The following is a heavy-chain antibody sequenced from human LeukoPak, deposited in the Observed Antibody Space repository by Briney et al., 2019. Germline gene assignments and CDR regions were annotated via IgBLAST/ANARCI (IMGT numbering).Heavy chain of an antibody. V-gene: IGHV1-69*04. Sequence: ASVKVSCKASGGTFSSYAISWVRQAPGQGLEWMGRIIPILGIANYAQKFQGRVTITADKSTSTAYMELSSLRSEDTAVYYCARDLEHYDSSGYPEYFQHWGQGTLVTVSS. CDR3: ARDLEHYDSSGYPEYFQH. D-gene: IGHD3-22*01. CDR1: GGTFSSYA. CDR2: IIPILGIA. J-gene: IGHJ1*01.